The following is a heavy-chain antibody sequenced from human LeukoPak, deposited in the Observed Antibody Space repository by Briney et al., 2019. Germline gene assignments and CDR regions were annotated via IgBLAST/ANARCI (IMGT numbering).Heavy chain of an antibody. D-gene: IGHD5-18*01. CDR1: GFTFSSYW. CDR2: IKQDGSEK. V-gene: IGHV3-7*01. Sequence: PGGSLRLSCAASGFTFSSYWMSWVRQAPGKGLEWVANIKQDGSEKYYVDSVKGRFTISRDNAKNSLYLQMNSLRAEDTAVYYCARDLGIQLWPSDYWGQGTLVTVSS. CDR3: ARDLGIQLWPSDY. J-gene: IGHJ4*02.